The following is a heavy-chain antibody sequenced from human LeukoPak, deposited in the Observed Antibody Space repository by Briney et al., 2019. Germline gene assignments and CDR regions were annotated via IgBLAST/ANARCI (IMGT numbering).Heavy chain of an antibody. V-gene: IGHV3-23*01. Sequence: GGTLRLSCAASGFTFSISGTSWVRDTPGKGREWVSTISGRDSNTYYRDSVEGRFIISRDNSRNPLYLQMNSLRAEDTAVYYCARRSDYGGNGNYFDYWGQGTPVTVSS. D-gene: IGHD4-23*01. J-gene: IGHJ4*02. CDR1: GFTFSISG. CDR3: ARRSDYGGNGNYFDY. CDR2: ISGRDSNT.